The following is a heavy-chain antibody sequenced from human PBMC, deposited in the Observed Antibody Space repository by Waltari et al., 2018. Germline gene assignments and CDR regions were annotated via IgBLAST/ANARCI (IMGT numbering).Heavy chain of an antibody. V-gene: IGHV1-69*05. Sequence: QVQLVQSGAAVKKPGSSVKVSCKASAGTFRSYAISWVRPAPGQGLEWMGGIIPIFGTANYAQKFQGRVTITTDESTSTAYMELSSLRSEDTAVYYCARGDTAMVWYYFDYWGQGTLVTVSS. CDR3: ARGDTAMVWYYFDY. J-gene: IGHJ4*02. CDR1: AGTFRSYA. CDR2: IIPIFGTA. D-gene: IGHD5-18*01.